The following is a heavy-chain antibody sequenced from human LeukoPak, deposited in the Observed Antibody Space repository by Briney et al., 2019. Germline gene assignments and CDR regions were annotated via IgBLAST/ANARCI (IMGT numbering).Heavy chain of an antibody. CDR1: GGSISSGDYY. Sequence: PSETLSLTCTVSGGSISSGDYYWSWIRQPPGKGLEWIGYIYYSGSTYYNPSLKSRVTISVDTSKNQFSLKLSSVTAADTAVYYCARGSGRYFDWLAATDYWGQGTLVTVSS. V-gene: IGHV4-30-4*01. CDR3: ARGSGRYFDWLAATDY. J-gene: IGHJ4*02. D-gene: IGHD3-9*01. CDR2: IYYSGST.